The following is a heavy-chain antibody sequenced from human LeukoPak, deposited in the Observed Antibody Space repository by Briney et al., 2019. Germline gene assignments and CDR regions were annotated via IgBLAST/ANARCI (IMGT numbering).Heavy chain of an antibody. V-gene: IGHV4-34*01. J-gene: IGHJ4*02. CDR3: ARDHGDYYYDSSGYYQPYPRGY. Sequence: SETLSLTCAVYGGSFSGYYWSWIRQPPGKGLEWIGEINHSGSTNYNPSLKSRVTISVDTSKNQFSLKLSSVTAADTAVYYCARDHGDYYYDSSGYYQPYPRGYWGQGTLATVSS. D-gene: IGHD3-22*01. CDR2: INHSGST. CDR1: GGSFSGYY.